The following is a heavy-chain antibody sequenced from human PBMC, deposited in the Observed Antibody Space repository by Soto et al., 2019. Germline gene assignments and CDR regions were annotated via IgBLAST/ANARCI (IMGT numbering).Heavy chain of an antibody. CDR2: IYYSGST. D-gene: IGHD2-15*01. V-gene: IGHV4-39*01. CDR1: GGSISSSSYY. J-gene: IGHJ5*02. CDR3: ARRVGVVRPGPNWFDP. Sequence: QLQLQESGPGLVKPSETLSLTCTVSGGSISSSSYYWGWIRQPPGKGLEWIGSIYYSGSTYYNPPLKSRLPLAVDTSKSRFSLKLGSVTAADTAVYYCARRVGVVRPGPNWFDPWGQGTLVTVSS.